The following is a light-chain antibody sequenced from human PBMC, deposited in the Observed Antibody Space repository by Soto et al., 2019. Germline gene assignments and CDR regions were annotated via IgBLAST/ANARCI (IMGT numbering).Light chain of an antibody. CDR1: SSNIGSNY. Sequence: QSVLTQPPSASGTPGQRGTISCSGSSSNIGSNYVYWYQQLPGTAPKLLIYRNNQRPSGVPDRFSGSKSGTSASLAISGLRSEDEADYYCAAWDDSDVVFGGGTKLTVL. J-gene: IGLJ2*01. V-gene: IGLV1-47*01. CDR2: RNN. CDR3: AAWDDSDVV.